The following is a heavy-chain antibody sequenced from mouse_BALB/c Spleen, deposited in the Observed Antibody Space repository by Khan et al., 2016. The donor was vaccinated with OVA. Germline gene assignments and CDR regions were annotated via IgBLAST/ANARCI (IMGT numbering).Heavy chain of an antibody. Sequence: EVKLLESGPELVKPGTSVKMSCKASGYRITSYLIHWVKEMPGQGLEWIGYINPYNGATKYNEKFKGKATLTSDKSSNTAYMELSSLTSEDSAVYYCARGNWQSYYFDFWGQGTTLTVSS. J-gene: IGHJ2*01. CDR3: ARGNWQSYYFDF. D-gene: IGHD4-1*01. CDR1: GYRITSYL. V-gene: IGHV1S136*01. CDR2: INPYNGAT.